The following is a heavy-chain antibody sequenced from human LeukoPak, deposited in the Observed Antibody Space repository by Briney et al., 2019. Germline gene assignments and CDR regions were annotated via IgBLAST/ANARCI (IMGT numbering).Heavy chain of an antibody. V-gene: IGHV3-11*04. J-gene: IGHJ6*02. CDR1: GFTFSDYY. D-gene: IGHD2-8*01. CDR2: ISNTGYTI. Sequence: AGGSLRLSCAASGFTFSDYYMSWIRQAPGKGLGWVSYISNTGYTIYYAESVKGRFTISRDNAKNSLYLQMSSLRAEDTAVYYCARDTDPAMAVYGGMDVWGQGTTVTVSS. CDR3: ARDTDPAMAVYGGMDV.